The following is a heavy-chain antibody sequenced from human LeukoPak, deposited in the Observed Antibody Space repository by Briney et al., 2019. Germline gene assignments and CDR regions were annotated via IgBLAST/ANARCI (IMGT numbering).Heavy chain of an antibody. J-gene: IGHJ4*02. V-gene: IGHV3-74*01. CDR2: IKTDGSWT. CDR1: GFTFSDHW. D-gene: IGHD3-16*01. CDR3: VRGVGGSSYLDY. Sequence: GGSLRLSCAASGFTFSDHWMHWVRQVPGKGLVWVSRIKTDGSWTNDADSVKGRFTISRDNAENTLYLQMNSLRVEDTAVYYCVRGVGGSSYLDYWGQGALVTVSS.